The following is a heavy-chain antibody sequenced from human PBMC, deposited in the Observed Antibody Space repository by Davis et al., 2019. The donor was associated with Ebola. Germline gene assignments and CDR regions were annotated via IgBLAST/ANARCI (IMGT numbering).Heavy chain of an antibody. D-gene: IGHD6-19*01. Sequence: ASVKVSCKASGYTFTGYYMHWVRQAPGQGLEWMGWINPNSGGTNYAQKFQGRVTMTRDTSISTAYMELSRLRSDDTAVYYCARGTVAKFQWLNYWGQGTLVTVSS. V-gene: IGHV1-2*02. CDR1: GYTFTGYY. J-gene: IGHJ4*02. CDR3: ARGTVAKFQWLNY. CDR2: INPNSGGT.